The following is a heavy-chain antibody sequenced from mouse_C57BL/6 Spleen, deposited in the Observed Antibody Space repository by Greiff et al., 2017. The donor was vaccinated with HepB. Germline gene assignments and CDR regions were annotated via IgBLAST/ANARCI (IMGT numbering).Heavy chain of an antibody. V-gene: IGHV1-61*01. CDR2: IYPSDSEN. CDR3: AREGILLPFAY. J-gene: IGHJ3*01. Sequence: QVQLQQPGAELVRPGSSVKLSCKASGYTFTSYWMDWVKQRPGQGLEWIGNIYPSDSENHYNQKFKDKATLTVDKSSSTSYMQLSSLTSEYSAVYYCAREGILLPFAYWGQGTLVTVSA. CDR1: GYTFTSYW. D-gene: IGHD1-1*01.